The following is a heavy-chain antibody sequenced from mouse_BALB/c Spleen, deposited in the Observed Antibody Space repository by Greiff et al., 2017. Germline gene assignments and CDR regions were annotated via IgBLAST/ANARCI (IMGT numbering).Heavy chain of an antibody. Sequence: DVKLVESGGGLVQPGGSLRLSCATSGFTFTDYYMSWVRQPPGKALEWLGFIRNKANGYTTEYSASVKGRFTISRDNSQSILYLQMNTLRAEDSATYYCAREGGTTDFDYWGQGTTLTVSS. CDR3: AREGGTTDFDY. V-gene: IGHV7-3*02. J-gene: IGHJ2*01. CDR1: GFTFTDYY. D-gene: IGHD2-13*01. CDR2: IRNKANGYTT.